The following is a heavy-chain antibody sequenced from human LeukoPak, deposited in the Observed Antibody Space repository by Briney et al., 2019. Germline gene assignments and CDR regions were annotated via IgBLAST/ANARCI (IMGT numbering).Heavy chain of an antibody. V-gene: IGHV1-2*02. CDR1: GYTFTGYY. Sequence: EASVKVSCKASGYTFTGYYLHWVRQAPGLGFEWMGWINPNNGGTNYAQKFQGRVTMTRDTSINTAYMELSSLRSDDTAVYYCARCKTGDWFDPWGQGTLATVSS. D-gene: IGHD3-10*01. CDR3: ARCKTGDWFDP. J-gene: IGHJ5*02. CDR2: INPNNGGT.